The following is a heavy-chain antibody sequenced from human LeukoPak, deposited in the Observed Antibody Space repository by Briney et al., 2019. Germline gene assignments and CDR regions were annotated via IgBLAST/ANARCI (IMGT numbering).Heavy chain of an antibody. D-gene: IGHD1-1*01. J-gene: IGHJ4*02. CDR2: ISTYKDDT. Sequence: GASVKVSCKASGYSFTNYGISWVRQAPGQGLERMGWISTYKDDTNYAQKIQGRVIMTKDTSTSTVYMQLRSLRHDDTAVYYCAREWPQLARRDCFDYWGQGTLVTVSS. CDR3: AREWPQLARRDCFDY. V-gene: IGHV1-18*01. CDR1: GYSFTNYG.